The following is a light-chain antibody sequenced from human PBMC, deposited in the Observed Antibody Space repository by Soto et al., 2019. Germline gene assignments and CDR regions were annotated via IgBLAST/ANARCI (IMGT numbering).Light chain of an antibody. CDR3: ATWDDSLSGVV. J-gene: IGLJ3*02. V-gene: IGLV1-47*01. Sequence: QSVLTQPPSASGTPGQRVTISCSGSSSNIGNNHVYWYQHVPGTAPKLLIYRHTLRPSGVPDRFSGSRSGTSASLAIRGLQSEDESMSYCATWDDSLSGVVFGGGTKLTVL. CDR1: SSNIGNNH. CDR2: RHT.